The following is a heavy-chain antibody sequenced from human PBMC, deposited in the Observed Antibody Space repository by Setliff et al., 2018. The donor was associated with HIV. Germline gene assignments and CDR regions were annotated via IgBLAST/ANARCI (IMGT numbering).Heavy chain of an antibody. J-gene: IGHJ4*02. Sequence: ASVKVSCKASGYIFTSYYMHWVRQAPGQGLEWMGIINPSGGSTSYAQRFQGRVTMTRDTSTSTVYMELSSLRSEDTAVYYCARWYGFHSSSSVLGFWGQGTLVTVSS. CDR1: GYIFTSYY. CDR3: ARWYGFHSSSSVLGF. D-gene: IGHD6-6*01. V-gene: IGHV1-46*01. CDR2: INPSGGST.